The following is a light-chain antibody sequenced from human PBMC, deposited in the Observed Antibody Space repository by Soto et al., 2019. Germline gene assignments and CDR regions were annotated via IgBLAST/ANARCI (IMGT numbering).Light chain of an antibody. V-gene: IGKV3-15*01. Sequence: EGVTTQSPATLSVSPGERATLSCRASQNVDGDLAWYQQKPGQAPRLLIYRTSTRANGTPVRFSGSGSGTEFTLTISSLQSEDFAVYYCQEYNGLSSFGQGTNVDIK. CDR1: QNVDGD. J-gene: IGKJ1*01. CDR3: QEYNGLSS. CDR2: RTS.